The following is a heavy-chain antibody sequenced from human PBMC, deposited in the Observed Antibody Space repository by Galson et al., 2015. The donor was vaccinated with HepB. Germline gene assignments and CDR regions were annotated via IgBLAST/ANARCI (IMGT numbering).Heavy chain of an antibody. CDR2: ISSSGSTI. Sequence: SLRLSCAASGFTFSSYEMNWVRQAPGKGLEWVSYISSSGSTIYYADSVKGRFTISRDNAKNSLYLQMNSLRAEDTAVYYCAREPKLGHDAFDIWGQETMVTVSS. D-gene: IGHD7-27*01. V-gene: IGHV3-48*03. CDR1: GFTFSSYE. CDR3: AREPKLGHDAFDI. J-gene: IGHJ3*02.